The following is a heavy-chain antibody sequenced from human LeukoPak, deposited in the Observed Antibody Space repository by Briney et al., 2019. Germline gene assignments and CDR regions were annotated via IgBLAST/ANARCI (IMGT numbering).Heavy chain of an antibody. D-gene: IGHD3-22*01. CDR1: GGSISSYY. J-gene: IGHJ4*02. CDR3: ARHEGTYYDSSGYLLDY. CDR2: IYYSGST. Sequence: SETLSLTCTVSGGSISSYYWSWIRQPPGKGLEWVGYIYYSGSTNYNPSLKSRVTISVDTSKNQFSLKLSSVTAADTAVYYCARHEGTYYDSSGYLLDYWGQGTLVTVSS. V-gene: IGHV4-59*08.